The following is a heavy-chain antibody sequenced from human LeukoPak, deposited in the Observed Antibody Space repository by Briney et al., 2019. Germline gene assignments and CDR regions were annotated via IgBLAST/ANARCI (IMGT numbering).Heavy chain of an antibody. Sequence: PSETLSLTCTVSGGSISSSSYYWGWIRQPPGKGLEWIGSIYYSGSTYYNPSLKSRVTISVDTSKNQFSLKLSSVTAADTAVYYCARDGRLNRDFDYWGQGTLVTVSS. CDR1: GGSISSSSYY. J-gene: IGHJ4*02. CDR2: IYYSGST. CDR3: ARDGRLNRDFDY. V-gene: IGHV4-39*02. D-gene: IGHD2/OR15-2a*01.